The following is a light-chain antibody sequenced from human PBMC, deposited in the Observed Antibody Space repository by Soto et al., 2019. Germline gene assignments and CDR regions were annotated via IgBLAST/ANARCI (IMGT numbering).Light chain of an antibody. V-gene: IGLV2-8*01. CDR1: SSDVGAYNY. CDR3: SSYAGGNRV. Sequence: QSALTQPPSASGXPGQSVTISCTGTSSDVGAYNYVSWYQQHPGKAPKLMIYEVSKRPSGVPDRFSGSKSGNTASLTVSGLQAEDEADYYCSSYAGGNRVFGGGTKLTVL. CDR2: EVS. J-gene: IGLJ2*01.